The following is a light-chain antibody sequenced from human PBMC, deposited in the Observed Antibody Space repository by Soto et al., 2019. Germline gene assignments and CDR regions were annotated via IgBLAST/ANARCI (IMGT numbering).Light chain of an antibody. CDR3: QQRSNWPLT. J-gene: IGKJ4*01. V-gene: IGKV3-11*01. CDR2: DAS. CDR1: QSVSSY. Sequence: EIVLTQSPATLSLSPGERDTIYCRASQSVSSYLAWYQQKPGQAPRLLIYDASNRATGIPARFSGSGSGTDFTLTISSLEPEDFAVYYCQQRSNWPLTFGGGTKVDIK.